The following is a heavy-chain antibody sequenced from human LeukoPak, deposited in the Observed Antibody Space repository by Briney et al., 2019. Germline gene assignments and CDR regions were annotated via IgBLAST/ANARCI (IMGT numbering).Heavy chain of an antibody. V-gene: IGHV1-69*01. Sequence: SVKVSCKASGGIFSSYAISWVRQAPGQGLEWMGGIIPIFGTANYAQKFQGGVTITADESTSTAYMELSSLRSEDTAVYYCAHLRMGYSYGRSFDYWGQGTLVTVSS. CDR1: GGIFSSYA. J-gene: IGHJ4*02. CDR2: IIPIFGTA. CDR3: AHLRMGYSYGRSFDY. D-gene: IGHD5-18*01.